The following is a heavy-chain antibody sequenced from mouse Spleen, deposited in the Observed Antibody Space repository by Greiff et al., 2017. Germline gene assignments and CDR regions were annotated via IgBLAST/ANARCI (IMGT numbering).Heavy chain of an antibody. Sequence: DVKLVESGTVLARPGASVKMSCKTSGYTFTSYWMHWVKQRPGQGLEWIGAIYPGNSDTSYNQKFKGKAKLTAVTSASTAYMELSSLTNEDSAVYYCPLLRLEGDYLDYWGQGTTLTVSS. J-gene: IGHJ2*01. V-gene: IGHV1-5*01. CDR1: GYTFTSYW. CDR2: IYPGNSDT. CDR3: PLLRLEGDYLDY. D-gene: IGHD1-2*01.